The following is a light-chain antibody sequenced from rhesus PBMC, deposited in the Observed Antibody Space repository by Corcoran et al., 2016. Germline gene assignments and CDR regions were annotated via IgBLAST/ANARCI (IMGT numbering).Light chain of an antibody. CDR3: QQYNDLVT. J-gene: IGKJ4*01. V-gene: IGKV1-25*01. Sequence: DIQMTQSPSSVSASVGDRVAITCRASQDIRTYLAWYQQKPGKAPRLLVYNATTWQSGVPSRFSGSGSGTECTITISGLQPEDFATYYCQQYNDLVTFGGVTKVEIK. CDR2: NAT. CDR1: QDIRTY.